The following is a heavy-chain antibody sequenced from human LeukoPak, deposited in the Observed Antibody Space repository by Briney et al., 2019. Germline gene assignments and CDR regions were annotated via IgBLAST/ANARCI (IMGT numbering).Heavy chain of an antibody. CDR1: GGSISIYY. D-gene: IGHD1-26*01. V-gene: IGHV4-4*07. CDR3: ARDRPSGSYPRDWFDP. CDR2: IYTSGST. J-gene: IGHJ5*02. Sequence: SETLSLTCTVSGGSISIYYWSWIRQPAGKGLEWIGRIYTSGSTNYNPSLKSRVTMSVDTSKNQFSLKLSSVTAVDTAVYYCARDRPSGSYPRDWFDPWGQGTLVTVSS.